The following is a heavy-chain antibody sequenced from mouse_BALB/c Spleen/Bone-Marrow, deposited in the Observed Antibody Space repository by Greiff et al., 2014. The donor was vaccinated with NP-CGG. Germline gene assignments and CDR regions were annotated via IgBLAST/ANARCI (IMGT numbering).Heavy chain of an antibody. J-gene: IGHJ4*01. CDR3: ATIYYGNSYAMDY. CDR1: GFTFSDYG. CDR2: ISNLAYSI. Sequence: EVKLVESGGGLVQPGGSRKLSCAASGFTFSDYGMAWVRQAPGKGLEWVAFISNLAYSIYYADTVTGRFTISRENAKNTLYLEMSSLMSEDTAMYYCATIYYGNSYAMDYWGQGTSVTVSS. D-gene: IGHD2-1*01. V-gene: IGHV5-15*02.